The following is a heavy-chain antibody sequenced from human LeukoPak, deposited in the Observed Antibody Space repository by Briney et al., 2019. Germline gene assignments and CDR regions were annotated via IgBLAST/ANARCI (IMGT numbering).Heavy chain of an antibody. V-gene: IGHV4-59*01. J-gene: IGHJ4*02. CDR1: GGSIKSYY. CDR2: IYYSGGT. Sequence: PSGTLSLTCTVSGGSIKSYYWSWIRQPPGKGLEWIGYIYYSGGTNYNPSLKSRVTISVDTSKNQFSLKLSSVTAADTAVYYCARGGASGSYGYFAYWGQGTLVTVSS. D-gene: IGHD1-26*01. CDR3: ARGGASGSYGYFAY.